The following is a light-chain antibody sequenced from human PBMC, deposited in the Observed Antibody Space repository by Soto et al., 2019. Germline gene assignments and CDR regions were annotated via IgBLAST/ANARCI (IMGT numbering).Light chain of an antibody. J-gene: IGLJ1*01. Sequence: QSALTQPASVSGSPGQSITFSCTGTTSDIGGYNYVSWYQQHPGKVPKLMIYEVSNRPSGVSNRFSGSKSGDTASLTISGLLAEDEADYYCSSYTSSTTLEVFGPGTKVTVL. CDR3: SSYTSSTTLEV. CDR1: TSDIGGYNY. V-gene: IGLV2-14*01. CDR2: EVS.